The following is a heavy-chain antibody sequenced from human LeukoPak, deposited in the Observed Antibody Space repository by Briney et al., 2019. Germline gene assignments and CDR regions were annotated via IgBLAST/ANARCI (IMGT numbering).Heavy chain of an antibody. D-gene: IGHD2-15*01. CDR3: ARGEDIVVVVAEQLDY. CDR1: GGSISSGGYS. CDR2: IYHSGST. Sequence: SETLSLTCAVSGGSISSGGYSWSWIRQPPGKGLEWIGYIYHSGSTYYNPSLKSRVTISVDTSKNQFSLKLSSVTAADTAVYYCARGEDIVVVVAEQLDYWGQGTLVTVSS. V-gene: IGHV4-30-2*01. J-gene: IGHJ4*02.